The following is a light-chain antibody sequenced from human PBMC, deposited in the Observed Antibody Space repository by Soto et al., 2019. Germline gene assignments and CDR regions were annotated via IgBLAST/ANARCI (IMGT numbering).Light chain of an antibody. CDR2: DAS. Sequence: VLTQSPVTLSLSPGERATLSCRASQSVNAYLAWYQQKPGQAPRLLIYDASVRATGIPARFSGSGSGTDFTLTISSLEPEDSAVYSCQQHLGRHTFGQGTKVEIK. J-gene: IGKJ1*01. V-gene: IGKV3-11*01. CDR3: QQHLGRHT. CDR1: QSVNAY.